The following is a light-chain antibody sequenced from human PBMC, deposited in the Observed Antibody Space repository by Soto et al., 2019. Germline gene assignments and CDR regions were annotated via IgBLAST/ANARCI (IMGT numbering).Light chain of an antibody. CDR3: GSWDSTLSDYV. Sequence: QSVLTQPPSVSAAPGQKVTISCSGSGSNIGGNSVSWYQQLPGTAPKLLIYDDNKRPSGIPDRFSGSKSGTSATLGITGFQTGDEADYYCGSWDSTLSDYVFGNGTKLTV. V-gene: IGLV1-51*01. CDR2: DDN. J-gene: IGLJ1*01. CDR1: GSNIGGNS.